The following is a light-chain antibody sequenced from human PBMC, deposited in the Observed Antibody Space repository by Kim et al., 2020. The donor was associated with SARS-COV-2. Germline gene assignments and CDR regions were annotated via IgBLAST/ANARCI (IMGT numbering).Light chain of an antibody. CDR1: SSNIGAPYD. CDR2: DET. V-gene: IGLV1-40*01. Sequence: QSVLTQPPSVSGAPGQTVTISCTGSSSNIGAPYDVHWYQQLPGTAPRLLIYDETNRPSGVPDRFSGSKSGTSASLAITGLRAEDEADYYCQSYDSSLSGYVFGTGTKVTVL. CDR3: QSYDSSLSGYV. J-gene: IGLJ1*01.